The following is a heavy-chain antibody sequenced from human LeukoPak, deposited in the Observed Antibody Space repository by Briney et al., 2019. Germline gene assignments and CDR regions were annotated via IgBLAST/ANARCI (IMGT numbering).Heavy chain of an antibody. V-gene: IGHV4-30-4*07. D-gene: IGHD5/OR15-5a*01. Sequence: SETLSLTCAVSGGSISSGGYSRSWIRQPPGKGLEWIGYIYYSGSTYYNPSLKSRVTMSVDTSKNQFSLKLSSVTAADTAVYYCARDQSTDYYYYMDVWGKGTTVTVSS. J-gene: IGHJ6*03. CDR2: IYYSGST. CDR3: ARDQSTDYYYYMDV. CDR1: GGSISSGGYS.